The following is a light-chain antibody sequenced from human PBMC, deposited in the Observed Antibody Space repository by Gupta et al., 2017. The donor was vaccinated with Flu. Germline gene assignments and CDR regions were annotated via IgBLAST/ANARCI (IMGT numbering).Light chain of an antibody. CDR2: EIS. Sequence: SSDLGTYNRVSWYQQPPGTAPQLIIFEISHRPSGVPERFSGSRSGNTAYLTISGLQAEDEADYYCSLYKSSSTWVFGGGTQLTVL. CDR3: SLYKSSSTWV. CDR1: SSDLGTYNR. J-gene: IGLJ3*02. V-gene: IGLV2-18*01.